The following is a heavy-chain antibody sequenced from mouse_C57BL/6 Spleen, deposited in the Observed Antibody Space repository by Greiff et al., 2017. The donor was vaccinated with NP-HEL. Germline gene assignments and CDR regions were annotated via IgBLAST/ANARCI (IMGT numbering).Heavy chain of an antibody. Sequence: QVHVKQSGPELVKPGASVKLSCKASGYAFSSSWMNWVKQRPGKGLEWIGRIYPGAGDTDYNGKFKGKATLTADKSSSTAYMQLSSLTSKDSAVDFCAILPYDGYAMDDWGQGTSVTVSS. CDR1: GYAFSSSW. D-gene: IGHD2-10*01. CDR3: AILPYDGYAMDD. CDR2: IYPGAGDT. J-gene: IGHJ4*01. V-gene: IGHV1-82*01.